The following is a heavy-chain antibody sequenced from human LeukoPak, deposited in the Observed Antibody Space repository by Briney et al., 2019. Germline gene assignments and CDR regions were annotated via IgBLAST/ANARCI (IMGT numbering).Heavy chain of an antibody. CDR3: AKVNAFSTGWWAYFDF. D-gene: IGHD6-19*01. J-gene: IGHJ4*02. V-gene: IGHV3-7*03. CDR1: GFTFSSYW. CDR2: IKQDGSEK. Sequence: GGSLRLSCAASGFTFSSYWMSWVRQAPGKGLEWVANIKQDGSEKYYVDSVKGRFTISRDNAKNSLYLQMNSLRAEDTAIYYCAKVNAFSTGWWAYFDFWGQGTLVTVSS.